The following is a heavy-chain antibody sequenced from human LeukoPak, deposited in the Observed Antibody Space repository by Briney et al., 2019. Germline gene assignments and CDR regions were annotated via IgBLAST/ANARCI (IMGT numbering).Heavy chain of an antibody. CDR1: GFTFSRNS. D-gene: IGHD6-19*01. J-gene: IGHJ5*02. V-gene: IGHV3-21*01. Sequence: GGSLRLSCAASGFTFSRNSMNWVRQAPGKGLEWVSSISSSSSYIYYAGSVKGRFTISRDNAKNSLYLQMNSLRAEDTAVYYCAREMLAAVAAQSWGQGTLVTVSS. CDR3: AREMLAAVAAQS. CDR2: ISSSSSYI.